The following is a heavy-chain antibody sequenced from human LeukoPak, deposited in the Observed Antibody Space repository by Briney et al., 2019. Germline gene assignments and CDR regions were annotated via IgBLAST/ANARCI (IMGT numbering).Heavy chain of an antibody. Sequence: PSETLSHTCTVSGVSMSAYQWSWVRQSPEKGLEWIGCINTKGETSYNPSLSSRVTMSVDTSKNQFSLKLASVTAADTAVYYCARRRGSSPFDDYFDPWGQGTLVTVSS. J-gene: IGHJ5*02. D-gene: IGHD6-13*01. CDR2: INTKGET. V-gene: IGHV4-4*09. CDR3: ARRRGSSPFDDYFDP. CDR1: GVSMSAYQ.